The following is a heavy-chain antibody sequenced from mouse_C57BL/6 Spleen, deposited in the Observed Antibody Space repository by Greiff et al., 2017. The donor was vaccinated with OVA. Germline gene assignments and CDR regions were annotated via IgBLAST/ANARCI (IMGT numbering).Heavy chain of an antibody. Sequence: VQLQQSGAELVRPGTSVKVSCKASGYAFTNYLIEWVKQRPGQGLEWIGVINPGSGGTNYNEKFKGKATLTADKSSSTASMQLSSLTSEDSAVYFCARGITTVVDYWGQGTTLTVSS. CDR2: INPGSGGT. CDR3: ARGITTVVDY. D-gene: IGHD1-1*01. J-gene: IGHJ2*01. CDR1: GYAFTNYL. V-gene: IGHV1-54*01.